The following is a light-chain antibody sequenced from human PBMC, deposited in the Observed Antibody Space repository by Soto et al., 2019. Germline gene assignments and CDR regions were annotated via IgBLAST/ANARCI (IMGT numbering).Light chain of an antibody. CDR2: QAS. Sequence: EFVMRQSPATLSVSPGEGATLSCRASQGIGDTLAWYQHRPGQAPRLLIYQASLRAAGIPARFSASGSGTDFTLTISDVQPEDFALYYCHQRQSWPRTFGQGTKV. CDR3: HQRQSWPRT. J-gene: IGKJ1*01. CDR1: QGIGDT. V-gene: IGKV3D-15*03.